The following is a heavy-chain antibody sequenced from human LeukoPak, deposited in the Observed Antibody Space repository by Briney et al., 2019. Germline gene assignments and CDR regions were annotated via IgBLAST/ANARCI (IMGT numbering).Heavy chain of an antibody. V-gene: IGHV3-23*01. CDR2: ISGSGGST. D-gene: IGHD2-2*02. J-gene: IGHJ4*02. CDR3: APAPQYQLLYEGHYFDY. CDR1: GFTFSSYA. Sequence: GGSLRLSCAASGFTFSSYAMSWVRQAPGKGLEWVSAISGSGGSTYYADSVKGRFTISRDNSKNTLYLQMNRLRAEDTAVYYCAPAPQYQLLYEGHYFDYWGQGTLVTVSS.